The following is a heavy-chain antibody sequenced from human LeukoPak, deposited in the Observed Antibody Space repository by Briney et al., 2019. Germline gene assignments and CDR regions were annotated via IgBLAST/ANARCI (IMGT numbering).Heavy chain of an antibody. CDR3: ARGSYLEWEHQQTRWFDP. V-gene: IGHV4-30-4*08. CDR2: IYYSGST. CDR1: GGSISSGDYY. J-gene: IGHJ5*02. Sequence: NPSETLSLTYTVSGGSISSGDYYWSWIRQPPGKGLEWIGYIYYSGSTYYNPSLKSRVTISVDTSKNQFSLKLSSVTAADTAVYYCARGSYLEWEHQQTRWFDPWGQGTLVTVSS. D-gene: IGHD1-26*01.